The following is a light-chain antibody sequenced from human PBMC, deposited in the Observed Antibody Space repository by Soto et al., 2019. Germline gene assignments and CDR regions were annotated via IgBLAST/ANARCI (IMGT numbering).Light chain of an antibody. J-gene: IGLJ3*02. CDR1: SSNIGARYD. V-gene: IGLV1-40*01. CDR2: DNN. CDR3: QSFDSSLRGWV. Sequence: QSVLKQPPSVSGAPGQRVAISCTGSSSNIGARYDVHWYQQLPGTAPKLLIYDNNNRPSGVPDRFSGSKSGTSASLAISGLQAEDEADYYCQSFDSSLRGWVFGGWTKLTVL.